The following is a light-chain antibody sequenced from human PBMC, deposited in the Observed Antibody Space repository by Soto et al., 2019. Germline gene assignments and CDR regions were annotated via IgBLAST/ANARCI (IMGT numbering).Light chain of an antibody. CDR1: SSNIGSNP. J-gene: IGLJ1*01. CDR3: AAWDDSLDAYV. Sequence: QSVLTQPPSASGSPGQRVTISCSGSSSNIGSNPVNWYQQLPGTAPKLFIYSNIQRPSGVPDRSSGSKSGTSAPLTISGLQSEDEADYYCAAWDDSLDAYVFGTGTKVTVL. CDR2: SNI. V-gene: IGLV1-44*01.